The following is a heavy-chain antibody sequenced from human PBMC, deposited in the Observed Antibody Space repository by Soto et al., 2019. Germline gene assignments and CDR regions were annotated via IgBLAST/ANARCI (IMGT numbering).Heavy chain of an antibody. CDR1: GFTFSSYS. V-gene: IGHV3-21*01. CDR2: ISSSSSYI. D-gene: IGHD1-1*01. J-gene: IGHJ6*02. Sequence: EVQLVESGGGLVKPGGSLRLSCAASGFTFSSYSMNWVRQAPGKGLEWVSSISSSSSYIYYADSVKGRFTISRDNAKYSLYLQMNSLRAEDTAVYYCARFSTGNPYYYYGMDVWGQGTTVTVSS. CDR3: ARFSTGNPYYYYGMDV.